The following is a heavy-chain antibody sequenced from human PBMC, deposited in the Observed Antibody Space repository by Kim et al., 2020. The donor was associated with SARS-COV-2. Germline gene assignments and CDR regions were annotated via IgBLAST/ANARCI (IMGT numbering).Heavy chain of an antibody. V-gene: IGHV3-23*01. Sequence: GGSLRLSCAASGFTFSSYGMNWVRQAPGMGLEWVSTITPNGVTTYYADSVKGRFTISRDNSKNTLYLQMNSLRAEDTAVYYCAKGRSSDPRWGQGTLVTV. D-gene: IGHD2-2*01. CDR1: GFTFSSYG. J-gene: IGHJ4*02. CDR2: ITPNGVTT. CDR3: AKGRSSDPR.